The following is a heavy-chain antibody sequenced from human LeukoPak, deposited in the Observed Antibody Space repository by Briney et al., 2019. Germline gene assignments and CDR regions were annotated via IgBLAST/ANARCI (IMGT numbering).Heavy chain of an antibody. CDR1: GYTFITYG. CDR3: ARWAPSIGMDV. J-gene: IGHJ6*03. D-gene: IGHD3-22*01. V-gene: IGHV1-18*01. CDR2: ISGYNGNT. Sequence: ASVKVSCKASGYTFITYGISWVRQAPGQGLEWMGWISGYNGNTHYAQKFQGRVTMTRDTSISTAYMELSRLRSDDTAVYYCARWAPSIGMDVWGKGTTVTVSS.